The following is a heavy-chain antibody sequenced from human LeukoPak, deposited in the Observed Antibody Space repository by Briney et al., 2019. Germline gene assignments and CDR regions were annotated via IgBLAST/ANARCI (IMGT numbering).Heavy chain of an antibody. D-gene: IGHD2-2*01. V-gene: IGHV1-8*01. CDR1: GYTFISYD. J-gene: IGHJ6*03. CDR2: MNPKSGNT. Sequence: ASVKVSCKASGYTFISYDIVWLRQATGQGLEWMGYMNPKSGNTDYVQNFQGRVTMTRDTSIATAYMELSGLRSEDTAVYYCARKIASTRLGVRYYYMDVWGEGTTVTISS. CDR3: ARKIASTRLGVRYYYMDV.